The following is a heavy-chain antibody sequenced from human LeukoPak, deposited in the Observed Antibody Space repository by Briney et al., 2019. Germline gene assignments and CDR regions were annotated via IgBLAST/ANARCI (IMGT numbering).Heavy chain of an antibody. V-gene: IGHV4-59*08. D-gene: IGHD2-15*01. J-gene: IGHJ3*01. Sequence: PSETLSLTCTVSGGSISGYYWSWIRQPPGKGLEWIGYFFYSGSTNYNPSLKSRVTISVDTSKNQFSLKLNSVTAADTAVYYCADADRFCSGTCHVPDAFDFWGQGTMVTVSS. CDR2: FFYSGST. CDR3: ADADRFCSGTCHVPDAFDF. CDR1: GGSISGYY.